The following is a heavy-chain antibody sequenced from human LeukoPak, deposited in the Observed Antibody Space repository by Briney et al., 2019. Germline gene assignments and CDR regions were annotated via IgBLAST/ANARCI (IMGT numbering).Heavy chain of an antibody. CDR2: FDPEDGET. CDR3: ATWGVIVVVPAASHAAFDI. Sequence: ASVKVSCKVSGYTLTELSMHWVRQAPGKGLEWMGGFDPEDGETIYAQKFQGRVTMTEDTSTDTAYMELSSLRSEDTAVYYCATWGVIVVVPAASHAAFDIWGQGTMVAVSS. D-gene: IGHD2-2*01. V-gene: IGHV1-24*01. CDR1: GYTLTELS. J-gene: IGHJ3*02.